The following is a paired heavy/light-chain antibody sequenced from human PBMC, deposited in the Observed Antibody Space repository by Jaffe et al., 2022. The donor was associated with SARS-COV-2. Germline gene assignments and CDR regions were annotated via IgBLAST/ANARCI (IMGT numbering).Heavy chain of an antibody. Sequence: EVQLVESGGGLVQPGGSLRLSCAASGFTFSSYSMNWVRQAPGKGLEWVSYISSSSSTIYYADSVKGRFTISRDNAKNSLYLQMNSLRDEDTAVYYCARETEFEGSIAARAGYYYGMDVWGQGTTVTVSS. V-gene: IGHV3-48*02. CDR3: ARETEFEGSIAARAGYYYGMDV. CDR2: ISSSSSTI. CDR1: GFTFSSYS. D-gene: IGHD6-6*01. J-gene: IGHJ6*02.
Light chain of an antibody. Sequence: DIQMTQSPSSLSASVGDRVTITCRASQSISSYLNWYQQKPGKAPKLLIYAASSLQSGVPSRFSGSGSGTDFTLTISSLQPEDFATYYCQQSYSTNTFGQGTKLEIK. CDR1: QSISSY. J-gene: IGKJ2*01. V-gene: IGKV1-39*01. CDR3: QQSYSTNT. CDR2: AAS.